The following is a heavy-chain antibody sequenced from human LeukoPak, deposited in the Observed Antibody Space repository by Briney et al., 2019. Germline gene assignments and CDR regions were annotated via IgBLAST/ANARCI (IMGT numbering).Heavy chain of an antibody. CDR1: GYTFTSYY. V-gene: IGHV1-46*01. CDR2: INPSGGST. CDR3: ARSSIALFDP. D-gene: IGHD2-15*01. J-gene: IGHJ5*02. Sequence: ASVKVSCKASGYTFTSYYMHWVRQAPGQGLEWMGIINPSGGSTSYAQKCQGRVTMTRDASTSTVYMELSSLRSEDTAVYYCARSSIALFDPWGQGTLVTVSS.